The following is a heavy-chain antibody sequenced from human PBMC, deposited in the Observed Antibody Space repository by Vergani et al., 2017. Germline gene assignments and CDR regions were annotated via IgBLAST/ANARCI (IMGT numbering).Heavy chain of an antibody. V-gene: IGHV3-23*01. CDR2: ISGSGGST. Sequence: EVQLLESGGGLVQPGGSLRLSCAASGFTFSSYAMSWVRQAPGKGLEWVSAISGSGGSTYYADSVKGRFTISRDNSKNSLYLQMNSLRAEDTAVYYCARGLEDPHTSGFWFDPWGQGTLVTVSS. CDR1: GFTFSSYA. CDR3: ARGLEDPHTSGFWFDP. J-gene: IGHJ5*02. D-gene: IGHD1-14*01.